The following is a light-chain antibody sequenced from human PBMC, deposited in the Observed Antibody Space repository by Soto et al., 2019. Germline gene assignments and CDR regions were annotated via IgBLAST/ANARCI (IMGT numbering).Light chain of an antibody. J-gene: IGKJ1*01. CDR3: QQYGTSRQT. CDR1: QSVPSSH. CDR2: GAS. Sequence: EIVLTQSPGTLSLSPGETATLSCRASQSVPSSHLAWYQQRPGQAPRLLIFGASTRATGIPDRFSGSGSVTDFTLTISRLQPEDFAVYYCQQYGTSRQTFGLGTKVDIK. V-gene: IGKV3-20*01.